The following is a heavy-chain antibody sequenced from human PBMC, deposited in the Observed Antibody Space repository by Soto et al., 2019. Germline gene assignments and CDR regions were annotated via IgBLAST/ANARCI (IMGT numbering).Heavy chain of an antibody. CDR3: ARGNLAAAGNLYYYYGMDV. CDR2: INHSGST. D-gene: IGHD6-13*01. Sequence: SETLSLTCAVYGVSFSGYYWSWFRQPPGKGLEWIGEINHSGSTNYNPSLKSRVTISVDTSKNQFSLKLSSVTAADTAVYYCARGNLAAAGNLYYYYGMDVWGQGTTVTVSS. V-gene: IGHV4-34*01. J-gene: IGHJ6*02. CDR1: GVSFSGYY.